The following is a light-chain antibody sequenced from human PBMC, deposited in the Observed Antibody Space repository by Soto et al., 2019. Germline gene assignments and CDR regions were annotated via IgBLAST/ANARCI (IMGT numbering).Light chain of an antibody. J-gene: IGKJ4*01. CDR3: QQYNNWPGLT. CDR2: GAS. Sequence: EIVMTQSPATLSVSPGERDTLSCRASQSVSSNLAWYQQKPGQAPRLLIYGASTRATGIPARFSGSGSGTEFTLTISSLQSEDFAVYYCQQYNNWPGLTFGGGTKVEIK. V-gene: IGKV3-15*01. CDR1: QSVSSN.